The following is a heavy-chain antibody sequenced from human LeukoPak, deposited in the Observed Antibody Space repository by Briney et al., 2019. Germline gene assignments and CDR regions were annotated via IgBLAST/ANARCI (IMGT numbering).Heavy chain of an antibody. Sequence: SETLSLTCTVSGGSIRSRSYYWGWIRQSPGKGLEWIGSIFYSGTTYYNPSLKSRVTISVDTSKNQFSLKLSSVTAADTAVYYCARTSGYLSFWFDPWGQGTLVTVSS. J-gene: IGHJ5*02. D-gene: IGHD6-25*01. CDR2: IFYSGTT. V-gene: IGHV4-39*01. CDR1: GGSIRSRSYY. CDR3: ARTSGYLSFWFDP.